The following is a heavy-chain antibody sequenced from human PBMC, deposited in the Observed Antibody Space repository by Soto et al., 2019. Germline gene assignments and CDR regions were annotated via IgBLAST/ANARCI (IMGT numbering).Heavy chain of an antibody. CDR1: GGTFSNHA. V-gene: IGHV1-69*13. CDR3: AKDLREGHYYDSSGYGYY. D-gene: IGHD3-22*01. J-gene: IGHJ4*02. CDR2: IIPIFSTT. Sequence: GASVKVSCKAPGGTFSNHAINWVRQAPGQGLEWMGRIIPIFSTTNYAQKFQGRVTMTADESTITAYLELSSLKQDDTAVYYCAKDLREGHYYDSSGYGYYWGQGTLVTVSS.